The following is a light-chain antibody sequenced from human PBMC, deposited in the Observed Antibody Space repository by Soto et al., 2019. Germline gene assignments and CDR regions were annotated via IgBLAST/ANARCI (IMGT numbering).Light chain of an antibody. V-gene: IGKV1-5*03. CDR1: QSLNRE. J-gene: IGKJ4*01. Sequence: DIQMTQSPSTLSPSVGDRVTITCRASQSLNRELAWYQQKPGKVPELLIYQASNLIGGVPSRFTGAGSGTEFTLTISSLQPDDSATYYCQQYNAYSLTFGGGTKVEIK. CDR3: QQYNAYSLT. CDR2: QAS.